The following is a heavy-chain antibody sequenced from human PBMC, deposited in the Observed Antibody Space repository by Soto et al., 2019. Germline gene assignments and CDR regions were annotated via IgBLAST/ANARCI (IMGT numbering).Heavy chain of an antibody. CDR2: INAGNGNT. CDR3: ARGEYSSSRHFDY. Sequence: ASVKVYCKASGYTFTSYAMHWVRQAPGQRLEWMGWINAGNGNTKYSQEFQGRVTITRDTSASTAYMELSSLRSEDTAVYYCARGEYSSSRHFDYWGQGTLVTVSS. V-gene: IGHV1-3*01. D-gene: IGHD6-6*01. CDR1: GYTFTSYA. J-gene: IGHJ4*02.